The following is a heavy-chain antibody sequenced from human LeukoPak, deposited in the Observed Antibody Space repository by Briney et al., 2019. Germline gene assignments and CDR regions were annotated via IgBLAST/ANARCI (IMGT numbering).Heavy chain of an antibody. D-gene: IGHD5-12*01. CDR1: GGSISSYY. J-gene: IGHJ6*02. V-gene: IGHV4-4*07. CDR3: VAYYYYGMDV. CDR2: IYTSGST. Sequence: SETLSLTCTVSGGSISSYYWSWIRQPAGKGLEWIGRIYTSGSTNYNASLKSRVTMSVDTSKNQFSLKLSSVTAADTAVYYCVAYYYYGMDVWGQGTTVTVSS.